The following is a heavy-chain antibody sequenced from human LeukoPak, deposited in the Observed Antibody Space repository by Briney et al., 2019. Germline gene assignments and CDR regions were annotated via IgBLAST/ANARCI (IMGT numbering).Heavy chain of an antibody. Sequence: SETLSLTCTVSGGSISSYYWSWTRQPPGKGLEWIGYIYYSGSTNYNPSLKSRVTISVDTSKNQFSLKLSSVTAADTAVYYCARAALYYDSSGPFGGYAFDIWGQGTMVTVSS. CDR1: GGSISSYY. CDR3: ARAALYYDSSGPFGGYAFDI. CDR2: IYYSGST. D-gene: IGHD3-22*01. V-gene: IGHV4-59*01. J-gene: IGHJ3*02.